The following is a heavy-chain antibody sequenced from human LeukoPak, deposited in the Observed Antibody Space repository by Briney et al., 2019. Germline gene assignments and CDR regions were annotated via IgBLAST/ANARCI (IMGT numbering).Heavy chain of an antibody. CDR1: GSIFTSYW. J-gene: IGHJ4*02. Sequence: GASLQISCKGSGSIFTSYWIGWVRPLPGKGLEWMGIIYPGDSDTRYSPSFQGQVTISADKSISTAYLQWSSLKASDTAMYYCARRGIAVADDYWGQGTLVTVSS. CDR2: IYPGDSDT. CDR3: ARRGIAVADDY. D-gene: IGHD6-19*01. V-gene: IGHV5-51*01.